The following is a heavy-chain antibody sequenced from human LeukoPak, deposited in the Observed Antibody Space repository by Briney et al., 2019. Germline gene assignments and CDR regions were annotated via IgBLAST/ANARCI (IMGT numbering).Heavy chain of an antibody. V-gene: IGHV4-34*01. J-gene: IGHJ4*02. Sequence: SETLSLTCAVYGGAFSGYYWSWIRPPPGKGVEWIGEINHSGSTNYNPSLKSRVTISVDTSKNQFSLKLSSVTAADTAVYYCARRGLYSSSRRVFDYWGQGTLVTVSS. D-gene: IGHD6-13*01. CDR2: INHSGST. CDR3: ARRGLYSSSRRVFDY. CDR1: GGAFSGYY.